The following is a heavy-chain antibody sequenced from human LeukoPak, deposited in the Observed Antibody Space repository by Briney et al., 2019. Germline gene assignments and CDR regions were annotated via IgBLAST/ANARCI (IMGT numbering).Heavy chain of an antibody. CDR3: ARDFPAGGDYGGVDY. J-gene: IGHJ4*02. CDR2: IWYDGSNK. V-gene: IGHV3-33*01. Sequence: PGGSLRLSCAASGFTFSSYGMHWVRQAPGKGLEWVAVIWYDGSNKYYADSVKGRFTISRDNSKNTLYLQMNSLRAEDTAVYYCARDFPAGGDYGGVDYWGQGTLVTVSS. D-gene: IGHD4-17*01. CDR1: GFTFSSYG.